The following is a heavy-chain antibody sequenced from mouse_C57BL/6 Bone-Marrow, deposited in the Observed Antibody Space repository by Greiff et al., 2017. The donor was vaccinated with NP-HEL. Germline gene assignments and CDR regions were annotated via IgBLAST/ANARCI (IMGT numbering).Heavy chain of an antibody. CDR3: ARAKDPICCEGVDY. V-gene: IGHV1-50*01. CDR1: GYTFTSYW. CDR2: IDPSDSYT. D-gene: IGHD6-1*01. J-gene: IGHJ2*01. Sequence: QVQLQQSGAELVKPGASVKLSCKASGYTFTSYWMQWVKQRPGQGLEWIGEIDPSDSYTNYNQKFKGKATLTVDTSSSTAYMQLSSLTSEDSAVYYCARAKDPICCEGVDYWGQGTTLTVSS.